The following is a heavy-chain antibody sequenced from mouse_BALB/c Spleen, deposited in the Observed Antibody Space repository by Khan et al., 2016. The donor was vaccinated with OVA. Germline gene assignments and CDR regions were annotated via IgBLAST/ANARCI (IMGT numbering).Heavy chain of an antibody. V-gene: IGHV5-9-3*01. CDR2: ISSGGHYP. J-gene: IGHJ4*01. Sequence: VQLKESGGGSVKPGGSLKLSCSASGFTFGTYAMSWVRQTPEKRLEWVATISSGGHYPFYPDSVKGRFTISRDNAKNTLDLQLSSLRSEDTAMYYCARSLVDYHAMDYWGQGTSVTGSS. CDR1: GFTFGTYA. D-gene: IGHD2-2*01. CDR3: ARSLVDYHAMDY.